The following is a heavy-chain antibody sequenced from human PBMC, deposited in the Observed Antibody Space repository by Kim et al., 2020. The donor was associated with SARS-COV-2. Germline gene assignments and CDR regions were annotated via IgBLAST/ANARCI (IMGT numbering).Heavy chain of an antibody. CDR3: ARGLWSGWYFDH. D-gene: IGHD6-19*01. J-gene: IGHJ4*02. CDR1: GGSFSGYY. V-gene: IGHV4-34*01. Sequence: SETLSLTCAVYGGSFSGYYWSWIRQPPGKGLEWIGEINHGESTNYNPSLKSRVTISVDTSKNQFSLKVSSVTAADTAVYYCARGLWSGWYFDHWGQGTLVTVSS. CDR2: INHGEST.